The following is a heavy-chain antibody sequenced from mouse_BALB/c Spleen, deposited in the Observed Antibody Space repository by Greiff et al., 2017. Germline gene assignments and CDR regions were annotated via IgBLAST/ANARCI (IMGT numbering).Heavy chain of an antibody. CDR3: EGFDCYGSSYAMDY. Sequence: EVMLVESGGGLVQPKGSLKLSCAASGFTFNTYAMNWVRQAPGKGLEWVARIRSKSNNYATYYADSVKDRFTISRDDSQSMLYLQMNNLKTEDTAMYDCEGFDCYGSSYAMDYWGQGTSVTVSA. CDR1: GFTFNTYA. J-gene: IGHJ4*01. D-gene: IGHD1-1*01. CDR2: IRSKSNNYAT. V-gene: IGHV10-1*02.